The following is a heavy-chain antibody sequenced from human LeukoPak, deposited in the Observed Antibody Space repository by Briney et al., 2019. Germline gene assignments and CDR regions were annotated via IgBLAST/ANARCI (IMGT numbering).Heavy chain of an antibody. Sequence: SETLSLTCTVSGGSISSYYWSWIRQPPGKGLEWIGYIYYSGSTNYNPSLKSRVTISVDTSKNQFSLKLSSVTAADTAVYYCARHAKPGKGNWFDPWGQGTLVTVSS. J-gene: IGHJ5*02. CDR1: GGSISSYY. CDR2: IYYSGST. V-gene: IGHV4-59*08. CDR3: ARHAKPGKGNWFDP.